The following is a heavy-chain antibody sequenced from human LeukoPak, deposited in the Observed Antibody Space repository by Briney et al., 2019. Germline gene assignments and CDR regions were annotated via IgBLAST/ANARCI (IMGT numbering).Heavy chain of an antibody. V-gene: IGHV3-33*01. CDR2: IWHDGSDK. Sequence: GGSLRLSCAASGFTFSSSGMHWVRQAPGKGLEWVAVIWHDGSDKYSADSVKGRFTISRDNSKNTLYLQMNSLSAEDTAAYYGASAPYGSGTFLDYWVQGALVSVCS. CDR1: GFTFSSSG. J-gene: IGHJ4*02. CDR3: ASAPYGSGTFLDY. D-gene: IGHD3-10*01.